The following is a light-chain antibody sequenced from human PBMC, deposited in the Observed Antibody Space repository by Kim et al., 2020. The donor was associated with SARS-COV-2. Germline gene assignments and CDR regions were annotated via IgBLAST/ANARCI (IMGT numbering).Light chain of an antibody. Sequence: PASVGYTVTITCRASQNVNIWLAWYQQKPGQVPKLLIHKTSGLQGGVPSRFSGGGSGTDFTLTISSLQPDDFATYYCQQYHTHSTFGQGTKVDIK. J-gene: IGKJ1*01. CDR2: KTS. V-gene: IGKV1-5*03. CDR3: QQYHTHST. CDR1: QNVNIW.